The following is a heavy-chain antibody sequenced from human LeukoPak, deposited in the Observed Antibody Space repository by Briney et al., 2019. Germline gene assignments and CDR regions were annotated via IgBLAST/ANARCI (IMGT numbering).Heavy chain of an antibody. CDR3: ARDRYCSSTSCYDPYYYYYYMDV. D-gene: IGHD2-2*01. V-gene: IGHV1-18*01. J-gene: IGHJ6*03. CDR2: ISAYNGNT. CDR1: GYTFTSYG. Sequence: ASVKVSCKASGYTFTSYGISWVRQAPGQGLEWMGWISAYNGNTNYAQKLQGRVTMTTDTSTSTAYMELRSLRSDDTAVYYCARDRYCSSTSCYDPYYYYYYMDVGGKGTTVTVSS.